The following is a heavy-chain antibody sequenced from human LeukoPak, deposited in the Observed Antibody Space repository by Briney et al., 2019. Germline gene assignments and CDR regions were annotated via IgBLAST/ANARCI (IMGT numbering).Heavy chain of an antibody. V-gene: IGHV4-39*01. CDR1: GGSISSSSYY. CDR2: IYYSGST. CDR3: ARDDCSSTSCYAGDNWFDP. J-gene: IGHJ5*02. Sequence: PSETLSLTCTVSGGSISSSSYYWGWIRQPPGKGLEWIGSIYYSGSTYYNPSLKSRVTISVDTSKNQFFLKLSSVTAADTAVYYCARDDCSSTSCYAGDNWFDPWGQGTLVTVSS. D-gene: IGHD2-2*01.